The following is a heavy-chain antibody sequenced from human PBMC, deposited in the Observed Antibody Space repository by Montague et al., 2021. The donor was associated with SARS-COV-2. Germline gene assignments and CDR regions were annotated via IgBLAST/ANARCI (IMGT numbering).Heavy chain of an antibody. Sequence: SETLSLTCTVSGGSISSSSYYWGWIRQPPGKGLEWIGSIYYSGSTHYNPSLKSRVTISVDTSKSQFSLKLSSVTAADTAVYYCARVGRQQLVRLSGMDVWGQGTTVTVSS. J-gene: IGHJ6*02. CDR1: GGSISSSSYY. CDR2: IYYSGST. D-gene: IGHD6-13*01. CDR3: ARVGRQQLVRLSGMDV. V-gene: IGHV4-39*07.